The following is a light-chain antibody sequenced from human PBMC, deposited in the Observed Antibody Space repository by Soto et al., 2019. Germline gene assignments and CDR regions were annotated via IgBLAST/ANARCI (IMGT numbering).Light chain of an antibody. V-gene: IGKV3-15*01. CDR1: QRVRSN. Sequence: EIGMTQSPATLSVSTGERATLSCRASQRVRSNLACYQQKPGQSPRLLIYGASTRATGIPARFSGSGSGTQFTLTISSLQSEDFAVYYCQQYNNWPLTFGQGTKV. J-gene: IGKJ1*01. CDR3: QQYNNWPLT. CDR2: GAS.